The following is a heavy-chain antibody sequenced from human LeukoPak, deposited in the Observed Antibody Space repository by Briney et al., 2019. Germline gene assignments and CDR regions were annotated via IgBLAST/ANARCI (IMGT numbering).Heavy chain of an antibody. D-gene: IGHD3-16*01. CDR1: GGSISSYY. J-gene: IGHJ4*02. Sequence: SETLSLTCTVSGGSISSYYWSWIRQPPGKGLEWIGYIYYSGSTNYNPSLKSRVTISVDTSKNQFSLKLSSVTAADTAVYYCAKDLGYYDYVWGSLDYWGQGTLVTVSS. V-gene: IGHV4-59*01. CDR3: AKDLGYYDYVWGSLDY. CDR2: IYYSGST.